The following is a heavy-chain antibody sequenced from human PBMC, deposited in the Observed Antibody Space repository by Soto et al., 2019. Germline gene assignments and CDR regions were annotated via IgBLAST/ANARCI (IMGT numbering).Heavy chain of an antibody. V-gene: IGHV1-3*01. Sequence: QVQLVQSGAEVKKPGASVKDSCKASGYTFTSYAMHWVRQAPGQRLEWMGWINAGNGNTKYSQKFQGRVTITRDTSASTAYMELSSLRSEDTAVYYCARDRNYAYIWGSYLRAFDIWGQGTMVTVSS. CDR1: GYTFTSYA. CDR2: INAGNGNT. J-gene: IGHJ3*02. D-gene: IGHD3-16*02. CDR3: ARDRNYAYIWGSYLRAFDI.